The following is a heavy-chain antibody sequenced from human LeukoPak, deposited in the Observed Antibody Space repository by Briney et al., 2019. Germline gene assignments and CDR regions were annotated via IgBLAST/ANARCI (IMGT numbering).Heavy chain of an antibody. J-gene: IGHJ4*02. V-gene: IGHV1-69*13. CDR1: GYTFTTYG. CDR2: IIPIFGTA. D-gene: IGHD1-1*01. CDR3: ARWLPTTSYFDY. Sequence: SVKVSCKASGYTFTTYGISWVRQAPGQGLEWMGGIIPIFGTANYAQKFQGRVTITADESTSTAYMELSSLRSEDTAVYYCARWLPTTSYFDYWGQGTLVTVSS.